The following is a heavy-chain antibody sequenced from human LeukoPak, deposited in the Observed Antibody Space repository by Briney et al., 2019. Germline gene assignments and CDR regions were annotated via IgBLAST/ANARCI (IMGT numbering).Heavy chain of an antibody. CDR2: FNWNSYST. Sequence: GGSLRLSCAACGFTFDDCGMNWVRQAPGKGLEWVSGFNWNSYSTGYADSVKGRFTISRDNSKNTLYLQMNSLRAEDTAVYYCAKDPDCTSGICYTFFDYWGQGTLVTVSS. J-gene: IGHJ4*02. CDR1: GFTFDDCG. CDR3: AKDPDCTSGICYTFFDY. V-gene: IGHV3-20*04. D-gene: IGHD2-8*01.